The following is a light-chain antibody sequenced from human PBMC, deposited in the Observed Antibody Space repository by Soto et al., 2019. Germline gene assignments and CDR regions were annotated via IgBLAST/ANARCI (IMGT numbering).Light chain of an antibody. CDR2: GAS. CDR1: QSVYTT. Sequence: EIVMTQSPATLSVSPGERATLSCRASQSVYTTLAWYQQKPGQAPRLLIYGASTRATGIPARFSGTGSATEFTLTISRLEPEDFAVYYCQQYDSSQWTFGQGTKVEIK. J-gene: IGKJ1*01. V-gene: IGKV3-15*01. CDR3: QQYDSSQWT.